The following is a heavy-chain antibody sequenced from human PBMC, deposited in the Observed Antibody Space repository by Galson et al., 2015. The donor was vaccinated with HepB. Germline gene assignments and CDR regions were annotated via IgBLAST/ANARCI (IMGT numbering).Heavy chain of an antibody. D-gene: IGHD6-6*01. CDR3: ARSSFSSPIAPRLKSRGTCDY. V-gene: IGHV3-7*03. CDR2: IKQDGSEK. J-gene: IGHJ4*02. Sequence: SMRLSCAASGFTFSDYYMSWIRQAPGKGLEWVANIKQDGSEKYYVDSVKGRFTISRDNAKNSLYLQMSSLRAEDAAVYYCARSSFSSPIAPRLKSRGTCDYWGQGTLVTVSS. CDR1: GFTFSDYY.